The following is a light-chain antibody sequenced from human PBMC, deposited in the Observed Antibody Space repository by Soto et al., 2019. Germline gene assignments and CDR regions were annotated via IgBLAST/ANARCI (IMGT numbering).Light chain of an antibody. CDR3: QQYGSSPPWT. Sequence: EIVMTQSPATLSVSPGPRASLSCRASQSVSILLAWYQQKPGQAPRLLIYGASSRANGIPDRFSGSGSGTDLTLTISRLEPEDFAAYYCQQYGSSPPWTFGQGTKVDIK. CDR1: QSVSIL. J-gene: IGKJ1*01. CDR2: GAS. V-gene: IGKV3-20*01.